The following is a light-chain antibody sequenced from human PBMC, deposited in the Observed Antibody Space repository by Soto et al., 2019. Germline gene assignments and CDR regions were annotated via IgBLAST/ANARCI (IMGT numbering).Light chain of an antibody. CDR1: QSVSSN. Sequence: IVLTQSPATLSLSPGETATLSCRASQSVSSNYVAWFHQKPGQAPRLLIYGASSRATGVPDRFSGSGFGTDFTLTISSLQSEDFVVYYCQQYNNWPRTFGQGTKVDIK. CDR3: QQYNNWPRT. CDR2: GAS. J-gene: IGKJ1*01. V-gene: IGKV3D-15*01.